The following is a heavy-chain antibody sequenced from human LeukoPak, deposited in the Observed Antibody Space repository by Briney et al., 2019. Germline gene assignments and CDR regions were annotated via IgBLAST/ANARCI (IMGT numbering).Heavy chain of an antibody. CDR1: GFTFSSFA. Sequence: GGSLRLSCAASGFTFSSFAISWVRQAPGKGLEWVSGISNSGANTYYVDSVKGRFTISRDNSKNTLYLQMNSLRAEDTAVYYCAKVWNVYGQFDCWRQGTLVTVSS. CDR2: ISNSGANT. D-gene: IGHD5/OR15-5a*01. CDR3: AKVWNVYGQFDC. V-gene: IGHV3-23*01. J-gene: IGHJ4*02.